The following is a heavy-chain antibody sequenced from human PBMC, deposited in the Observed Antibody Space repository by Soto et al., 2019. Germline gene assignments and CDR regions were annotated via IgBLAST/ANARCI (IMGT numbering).Heavy chain of an antibody. CDR3: ARDGVESIKIFGVVAPYGMDV. J-gene: IGHJ6*02. CDR1: GYSISSGYY. CDR2: IYHSGST. D-gene: IGHD3-3*01. V-gene: IGHV4-38-2*02. Sequence: PSETLSLTCGVSGYSISSGYYWGWIRQSPGKGLEWIASIYHSGSTKYSPSLKSRVTLSVDTSKNQFSLKLRSVTAADTAMYYCARDGVESIKIFGVVAPYGMDVWGQGTTVTVSS.